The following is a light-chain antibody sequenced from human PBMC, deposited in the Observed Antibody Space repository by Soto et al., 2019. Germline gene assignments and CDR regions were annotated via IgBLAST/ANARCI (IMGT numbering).Light chain of an antibody. Sequence: EILLTQSPDTLSRSPGERATLSWRASQSVSNNYLAWYQQKPGQAPRLLIYGASNRGTGIPDRFSGSGSGTDFTLTISRLEPEDFAVYYCQQYGSSGTFGQGTKVDI. V-gene: IGKV3-20*01. CDR1: QSVSNNY. CDR3: QQYGSSGT. J-gene: IGKJ1*01. CDR2: GAS.